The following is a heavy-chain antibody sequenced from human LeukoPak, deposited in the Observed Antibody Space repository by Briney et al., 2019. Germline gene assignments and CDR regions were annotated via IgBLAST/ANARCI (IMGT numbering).Heavy chain of an antibody. J-gene: IGHJ4*02. V-gene: IGHV3-11*05. Sequence: EGSLRLSCTASTFIFSDYDMGWVRQAPGRGLEWVSSISAGSFYKFFADSVEGRFTISRDDAKNSLYLQMNNLRVEDTAVYYCTRDDYGGNSGDDYWGQGTLVTVSS. CDR2: ISAGSFYK. D-gene: IGHD4-23*01. CDR3: TRDDYGGNSGDDY. CDR1: TFIFSDYD.